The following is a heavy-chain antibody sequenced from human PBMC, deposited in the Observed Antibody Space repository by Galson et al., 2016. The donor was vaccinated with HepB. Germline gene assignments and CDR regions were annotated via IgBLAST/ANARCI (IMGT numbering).Heavy chain of an antibody. CDR3: ARLQLERRYYFDF. V-gene: IGHV1-69*04. J-gene: IGHJ4*02. D-gene: IGHD1-1*01. CDR2: IISILGIK. CDR1: GGTFSSYA. Sequence: SVKASCKASGGTFSSYAISWVRQAPGQGLEWMGRIISILGIKTYAQKFQGRVTITADKSTSTAYMELSSLRSEDTAVYYCARLQLERRYYFDFWGQGTLVTFSS.